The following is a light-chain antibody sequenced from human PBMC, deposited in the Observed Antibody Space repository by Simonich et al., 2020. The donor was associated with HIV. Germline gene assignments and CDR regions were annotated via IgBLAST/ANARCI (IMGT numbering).Light chain of an antibody. CDR2: AAS. V-gene: IGKV1-33*01. CDR3: QQYDNLPGT. Sequence: DIQITQSPSSLSASVGDRVTIPCQASKDISNYLNWYQQKPGKAPKLLIYAASNLEPGGPSRFSGSGSGTDFTFTISSLQPEDIATYYCQQYDNLPGTFGQGTKVEIK. CDR1: KDISNY. J-gene: IGKJ1*01.